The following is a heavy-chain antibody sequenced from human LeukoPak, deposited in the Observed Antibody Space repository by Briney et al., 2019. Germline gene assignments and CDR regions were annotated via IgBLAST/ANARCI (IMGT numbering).Heavy chain of an antibody. Sequence: GGSLRLSCAASGFTYTKHAMHWVRQAPGKGLEWVAVISYDGSNKKYADSVKGRFTISRDNSKNTLYLQMNSLRAEDTAVYYCARDLVVAAFFAYYFDYWGQGTLVTVSS. J-gene: IGHJ4*02. D-gene: IGHD2-15*01. CDR1: GFTYTKHA. CDR3: ARDLVVAAFFAYYFDY. V-gene: IGHV3-30*04. CDR2: ISYDGSNK.